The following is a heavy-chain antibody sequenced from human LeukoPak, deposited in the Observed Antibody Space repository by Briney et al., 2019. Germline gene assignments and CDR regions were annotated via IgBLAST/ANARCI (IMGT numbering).Heavy chain of an antibody. CDR2: TSSSSTYM. CDR1: GFTFSSYT. Sequence: SGGSLRLSCAASGFTFSSYTMNWVRQAPGRGLEWVSCTSSSSTYMLYADSAKGRFTISRDNAKNSLYLQMNSLRAEDTAVYYCARDISDDYWGQGTLVTVSS. CDR3: ARDISDDY. V-gene: IGHV3-21*01. D-gene: IGHD1-26*01. J-gene: IGHJ4*02.